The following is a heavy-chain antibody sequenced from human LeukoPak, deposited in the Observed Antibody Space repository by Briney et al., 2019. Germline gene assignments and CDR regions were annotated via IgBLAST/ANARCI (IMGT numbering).Heavy chain of an antibody. CDR3: ASRVEDAFDI. D-gene: IGHD2-15*01. J-gene: IGHJ3*02. CDR2: IYTSGST. CDR1: GGSISSGSYY. Sequence: SQTLSLTCTVSGGSISSGSYYWSWIRQPAGKGLEWIGRIYTSGSTNYNPSLKSRVTMSVDTSKNQFSLKLSSVTAADTAVYYCASRVEDAFDIWGQGTMVTVSS. V-gene: IGHV4-61*02.